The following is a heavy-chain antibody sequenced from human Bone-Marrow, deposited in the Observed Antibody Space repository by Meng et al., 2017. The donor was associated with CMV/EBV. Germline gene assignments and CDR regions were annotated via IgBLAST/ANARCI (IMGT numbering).Heavy chain of an antibody. D-gene: IGHD6-6*01. CDR1: GFTFSSFA. J-gene: IGHJ4*02. CDR2: ISGTGANT. Sequence: GESLKISCAASGFTFSSFAMNWVRQAPGEGLQWVSVISGTGANTNYADSVKGRFTISRDNAKNTLYLQMKSLRVEDTAVYYCAKDIVAARHHFDYWGQGALVPVSS. CDR3: AKDIVAARHHFDY. V-gene: IGHV3-23*01.